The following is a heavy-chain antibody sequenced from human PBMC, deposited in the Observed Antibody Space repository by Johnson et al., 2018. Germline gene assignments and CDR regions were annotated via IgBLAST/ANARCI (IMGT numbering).Heavy chain of an antibody. CDR3: ARGYYYDSSGYYYVDAFDI. V-gene: IGHV4-59*01. D-gene: IGHD3-22*01. J-gene: IGHJ3*02. CDR2: IYYSGST. Sequence: VQLLESGPGLVKPSETLSLTCTVSGGSISTYYWSWIRQPPGKGLEWIGYIYYSGSTNYNPSLKSRPTISVDTSKNQFPLKLRPVTAADTAVYYCARGYYYDSSGYYYVDAFDIWGQGTMVTVSS. CDR1: GGSISTYY.